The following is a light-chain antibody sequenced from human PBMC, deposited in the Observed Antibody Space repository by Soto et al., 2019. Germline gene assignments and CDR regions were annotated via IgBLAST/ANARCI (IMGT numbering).Light chain of an antibody. V-gene: IGKV1-33*01. CDR1: QDITNY. CDR2: DAS. Sequence: DIQITQSPSSLSASVRDRVTITGQASQDITNYLNWYQQKPGRAPRLLLYDASSLETGVPSRFSGSGSGTDFTLTISSLQPEDVATYYCQHYDHLPITFGQGTRLEIK. CDR3: QHYDHLPIT. J-gene: IGKJ5*01.